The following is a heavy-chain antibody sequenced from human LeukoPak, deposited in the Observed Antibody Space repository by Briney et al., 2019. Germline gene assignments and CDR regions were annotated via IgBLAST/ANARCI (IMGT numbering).Heavy chain of an antibody. CDR2: IRGSGASS. V-gene: IGHV3-23*01. J-gene: IGHJ3*01. D-gene: IGHD4-17*01. CDR1: GFTFSNYA. CDR3: GRDPNGDYVGAFDF. Sequence: GGSVRLSCEASGFTFSNYAMTWVRQAPGKGLEWVSSIRGSGASSFYADSVKGRFAMSRDNSKSTLYLQMNSLRVGDTAVSYCGRDPNGDYVGAFDFGGQGTLVTVSS.